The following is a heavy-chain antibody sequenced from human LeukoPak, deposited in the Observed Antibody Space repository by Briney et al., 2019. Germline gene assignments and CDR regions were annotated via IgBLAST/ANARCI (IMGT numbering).Heavy chain of an antibody. J-gene: IGHJ3*02. CDR2: IYSGGST. D-gene: IGHD4-17*01. Sequence: GGSLRLSCAASGFTVSSNYMSWVPPAPGKGLEWVSVIYSGGSTYYADSVKGRFTISRDNSKNTLYLQMNSLRAEDTAVYYCARAAVTTDAFDIWGQGTMVTVSS. CDR1: GFTVSSNY. CDR3: ARAAVTTDAFDI. V-gene: IGHV3-53*01.